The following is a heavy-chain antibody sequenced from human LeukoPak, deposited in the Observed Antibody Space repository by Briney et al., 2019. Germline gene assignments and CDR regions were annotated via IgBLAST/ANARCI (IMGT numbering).Heavy chain of an antibody. Sequence: PSQTLSLTCTVSGASISSDDYYWSWIRQPPGKGLEWIGEINHSGSTNYNPSLKSRVTISVDTSKNQFSLKLSSVTAADTAVYYCARGSSWYRGEYFQHWGQGTLVTVSS. D-gene: IGHD6-13*01. CDR3: ARGSSWYRGEYFQH. V-gene: IGHV4-30-4*08. CDR1: GASISSDDYY. J-gene: IGHJ1*01. CDR2: INHSGST.